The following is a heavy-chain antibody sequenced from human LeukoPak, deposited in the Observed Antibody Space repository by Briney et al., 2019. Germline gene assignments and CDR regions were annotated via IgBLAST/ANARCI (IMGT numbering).Heavy chain of an antibody. V-gene: IGHV3-48*01. J-gene: IGHJ3*02. D-gene: IGHD2-2*01. CDR2: ISSSNSTI. CDR1: GFAFSSYS. CDR3: SREPYCSSTSCYPDAFDI. Sequence: PGGSLRLSCAASGFAFSSYSMNWVRQAPGKGREGVSYISSSNSTIHYADSVKGRFTISRDNAKNSLHLQMNSLRAEDTAVYYSSREPYCSSTSCYPDAFDIWGQGTMVTVSS.